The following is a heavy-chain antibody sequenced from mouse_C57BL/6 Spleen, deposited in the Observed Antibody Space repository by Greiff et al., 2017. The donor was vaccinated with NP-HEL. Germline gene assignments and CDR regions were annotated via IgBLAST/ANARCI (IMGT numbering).Heavy chain of an antibody. V-gene: IGHV2-9-1*01. J-gene: IGHJ4*01. CDR1: GFSLTSYA. Sequence: VQLQESGPGLVAPSQSLSITCTVSGFSLTSYAISWVRQPPGKGLEWLGVIWTGGGTNYNSALKSRLSISKDNSKSQVFLKMNSLQTDDTDRYYCARSIYDGYPYYAMDYWGQGTSVTVSS. D-gene: IGHD2-3*01. CDR3: ARSIYDGYPYYAMDY. CDR2: IWTGGGT.